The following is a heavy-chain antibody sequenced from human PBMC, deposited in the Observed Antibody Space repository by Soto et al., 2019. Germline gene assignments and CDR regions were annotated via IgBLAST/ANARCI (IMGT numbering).Heavy chain of an antibody. Sequence: GASVKVSCKASGYTFTSYGISWVRQAPGQGLEWMGWISGYNGNTKYAQKLQGRVTLTTDTSTSTAYMELGGLRSDDTAVYYCARGHYYDSSGYENYFDPWGQGTLVTVSS. CDR2: ISGYNGNT. D-gene: IGHD3-22*01. V-gene: IGHV1-18*01. CDR3: ARGHYYDSSGYENYFDP. J-gene: IGHJ5*02. CDR1: GYTFTSYG.